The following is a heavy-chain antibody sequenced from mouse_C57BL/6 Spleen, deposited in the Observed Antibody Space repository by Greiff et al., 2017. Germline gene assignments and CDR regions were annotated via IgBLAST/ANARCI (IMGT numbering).Heavy chain of an antibody. V-gene: IGHV5-17*01. CDR2: ISSGSSTI. D-gene: IGHD2-1*01. CDR1: GFTFSDYG. Sequence: EVKVVESGGGLVKPGGSLKLSCAASGFTFSDYGMHWVRQAPEKGLEWVAYISSGSSTIYYADTVKGRFTISRDNAKNTLFLQMTSLRSEDTAMYYCARTGNYISPFAYWGQGTLVTVSA. J-gene: IGHJ3*01. CDR3: ARTGNYISPFAY.